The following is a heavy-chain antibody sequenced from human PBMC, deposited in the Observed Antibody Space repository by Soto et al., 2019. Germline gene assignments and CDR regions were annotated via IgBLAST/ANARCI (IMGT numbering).Heavy chain of an antibody. Sequence: PGMSLKKCGSGCVSRLSCYCVFCLRLMPGKGLEWMGTIYPGDSDTRYSPSFQGQVTISADKSISTAYLQWHSLKASDTAMYFCARNKGYCSSTSCYGMDVSRQGAAVTVSS. V-gene: IGHV5-51*01. J-gene: IGHJ6*02. D-gene: IGHD2-2*01. CDR1: VSRLSCYC. CDR3: ARNKGYCSSTSCYGMDV. CDR2: IYPGDSDT.